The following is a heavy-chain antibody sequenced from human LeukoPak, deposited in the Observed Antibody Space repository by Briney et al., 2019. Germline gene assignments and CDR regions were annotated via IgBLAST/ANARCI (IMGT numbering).Heavy chain of an antibody. CDR2: TYYRSKWYN. J-gene: IGHJ5*02. CDR1: GDSVSSNSAA. V-gene: IGHV6-1*01. CDR3: ARERVITNWFDP. Sequence: SQTLSLTCAISGDSVSSNSAAWHWLRQSPSRGLEWLGRTYYRSKWYNDYAVSVKSRITINPDTSKNQFSLQLNSVTPEDTAVYYCARERVITNWFDPWGQGTLVTVSS. D-gene: IGHD3-10*01.